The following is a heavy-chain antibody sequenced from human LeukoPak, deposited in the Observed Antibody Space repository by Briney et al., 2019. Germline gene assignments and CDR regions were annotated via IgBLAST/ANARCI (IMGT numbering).Heavy chain of an antibody. CDR2: ISAYNGNT. Sequence: ASVKVSCKASGYTFTSYGISWVRQAPGQGLEWMGWISAYNGNTNYAQKLQGRVTMTTDTSTSTAYVELRSLRSDDTAVHYCARVAPSSFDYFDYWGQGTLVTVSS. V-gene: IGHV1-18*01. D-gene: IGHD6-6*01. CDR3: ARVAPSSFDYFDY. CDR1: GYTFTSYG. J-gene: IGHJ4*02.